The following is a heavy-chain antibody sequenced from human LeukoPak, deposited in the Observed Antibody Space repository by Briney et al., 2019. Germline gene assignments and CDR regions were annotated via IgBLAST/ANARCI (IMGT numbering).Heavy chain of an antibody. CDR2: INPSGGST. CDR1: GYTFNNHY. D-gene: IGHD6-19*01. Sequence: ASVKVSCKASGYTFNNHYMYWVRQAPGQGLEWMGVINPSGGSTSYAQKFQGRVTMTRDTSTRTVYMEVNSLRSEDTAVYYCARQGTYSSAIGMGYWGQGILVTVSS. CDR3: ARQGTYSSAIGMGY. V-gene: IGHV1-46*02. J-gene: IGHJ4*02.